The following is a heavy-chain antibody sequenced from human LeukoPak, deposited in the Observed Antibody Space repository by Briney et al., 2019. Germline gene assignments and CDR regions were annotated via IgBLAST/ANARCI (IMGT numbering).Heavy chain of an antibody. CDR3: ARSAYCSGGSCYSDY. V-gene: IGHV5-51*01. Sequence: GESLKISCKGSGYSFTSYWIAWVRQTPGKGPEWMGIIYPGDFDTRYSPSFQGQVTISADKSISTAYLQWSSLKASDTAMYYCARSAYCSGGSCYSDYWGQGTLVTVSS. D-gene: IGHD2-15*01. CDR1: GYSFTSYW. J-gene: IGHJ4*02. CDR2: IYPGDFDT.